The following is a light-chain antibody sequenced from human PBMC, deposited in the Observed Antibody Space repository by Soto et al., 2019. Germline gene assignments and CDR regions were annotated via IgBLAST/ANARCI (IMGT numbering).Light chain of an antibody. CDR1: KSVSSSY. CDR2: GAS. J-gene: IGKJ3*01. Sequence: EIVLTQSPGTLSLSPGERATLSCRASKSVSSSYLAWYQQRPGQAPRLLIYGASSRAAGIPDRFSGSGSGTDFALTIARLEPEDFAVYYCQQYDSSPSFGPGTKVDIK. CDR3: QQYDSSPS. V-gene: IGKV3-20*01.